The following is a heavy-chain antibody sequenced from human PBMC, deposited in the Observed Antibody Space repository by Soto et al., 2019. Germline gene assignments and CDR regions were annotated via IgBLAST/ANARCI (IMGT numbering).Heavy chain of an antibody. D-gene: IGHD4-17*01. CDR2: IYYSGST. CDR3: ARDYGGNPGGVDAFDI. J-gene: IGHJ3*02. V-gene: IGHV4-30-4*01. Sequence: SETLSLTCTVSGGSISSGDYYWGWIRQPPGKGLEWIGYIYYSGSTYYNPSLKSRVTISVDTSKNQFSLKLSSVTAADTAVYYCARDYGGNPGGVDAFDIWGQGTMVTVSS. CDR1: GGSISSGDYY.